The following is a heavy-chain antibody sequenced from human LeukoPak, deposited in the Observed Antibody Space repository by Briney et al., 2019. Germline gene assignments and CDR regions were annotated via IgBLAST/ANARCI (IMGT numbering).Heavy chain of an antibody. CDR1: GGTLSRYA. CDR2: IIPIFGTA. CDR3: ARSLIDYGGSYDAFDI. V-gene: IGHV1-69*01. J-gene: IGHJ3*02. D-gene: IGHD4-23*01. Sequence: GSPVKVSCKTSGGTLSRYAISWVRQAPGQGLEWMGEIIPIFGTANYAQRFQGRVTITADESTSTAYMELSSLQSEDTAVYYCARSLIDYGGSYDAFDIWGQGTMVTISS.